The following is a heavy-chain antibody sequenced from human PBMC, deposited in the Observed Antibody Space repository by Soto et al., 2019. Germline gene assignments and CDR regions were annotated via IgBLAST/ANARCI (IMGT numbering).Heavy chain of an antibody. V-gene: IGHV1-18*01. J-gene: IGHJ6*02. Sequence: GASVKVSCKASGYTFTSYGGSWVRQAPGQGLEWMGWISVFKGTTNYSPSFQGHVTISVDTSSSTAYLQWSSLKASDTAMYYCARPPLPGFGKYAMDVWGQGTTVTVSS. CDR3: ARPPLPGFGKYAMDV. D-gene: IGHD3-10*01. CDR1: GYTFTSYG. CDR2: ISVFKGTT.